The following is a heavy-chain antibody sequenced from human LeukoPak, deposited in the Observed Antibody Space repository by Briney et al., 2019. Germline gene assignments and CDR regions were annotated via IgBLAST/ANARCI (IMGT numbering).Heavy chain of an antibody. Sequence: GGSLRLSCAASGFTFSDYYMSWIRQAPGKGLEWVSYISSSGSTIYHADSVKGRFTISRDNAKNSLYLQMNSLRAEDTAVYYCARRSSSSRPFDPWGQGTLVTVSS. D-gene: IGHD6-6*01. CDR2: ISSSGSTI. CDR3: ARRSSSSRPFDP. J-gene: IGHJ5*02. V-gene: IGHV3-11*04. CDR1: GFTFSDYY.